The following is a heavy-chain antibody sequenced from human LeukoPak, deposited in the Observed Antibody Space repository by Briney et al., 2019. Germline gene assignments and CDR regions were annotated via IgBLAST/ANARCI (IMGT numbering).Heavy chain of an antibody. CDR3: ASLPGSGWSPHLLDY. CDR2: FDPEDGET. V-gene: IGHV1-24*01. CDR1: GYTLTELS. J-gene: IGHJ4*02. Sequence: ASVKVSCKVSGYTLTELSMHWVRQAPGKGLEWMGGFDPEDGETIYAQKFQGRVTMAEDTSTDTAYMELSSLRSEDTAVYYCASLPGSGWSPHLLDYWGQGTLVTVSS. D-gene: IGHD6-19*01.